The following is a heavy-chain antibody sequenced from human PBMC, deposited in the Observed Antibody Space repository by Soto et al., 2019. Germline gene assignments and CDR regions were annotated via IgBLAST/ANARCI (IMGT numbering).Heavy chain of an antibody. D-gene: IGHD2-8*01. CDR2: ISAYNGNT. CDR1: GYTFTSYG. J-gene: IGHJ4*02. CDR3: ARDGRYCTNGVCYTGVGPY. V-gene: IGHV1-18*01. Sequence: QVQLVQSGAEVKKPGASVKVSCKASGYTFTSYGISWVRQAPGQGLEWMGWISAYNGNTNYAQKLQGRVTMTTDTSTSTDYMELRSLRSDDTAVYYCARDGRYCTNGVCYTGVGPYWGQGTLVTVSS.